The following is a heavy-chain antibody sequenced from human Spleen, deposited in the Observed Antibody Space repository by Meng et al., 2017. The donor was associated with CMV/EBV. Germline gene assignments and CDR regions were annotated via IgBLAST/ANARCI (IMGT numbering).Heavy chain of an antibody. V-gene: IGHV3-48*03. J-gene: IGHJ4*02. CDR3: ARDSWTGTTVDY. CDR2: INSISSTR. D-gene: IGHD1-7*01. Sequence: GESLKISCATSGFTFSNYEMTWVRQAPGQGLEWISFINSISSTRYYADSVKGRFTISRDNAKNSLYLQMNSLRAEDTAVYYCARDSWTGTTVDYWGQGTLVTVSS. CDR1: GFTFSNYE.